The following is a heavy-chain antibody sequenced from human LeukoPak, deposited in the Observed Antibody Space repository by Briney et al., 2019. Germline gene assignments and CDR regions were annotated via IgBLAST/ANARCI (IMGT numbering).Heavy chain of an antibody. CDR3: ARADPGPDAFDI. CDR1: GGSISSYY. V-gene: IGHV4-59*01. Sequence: SETLSLTCTVSGGSISSYYWSWIRQPPGKGLEWIGYIYYSGSTNYNPSFKSRVTISVDTSKNQFFLKLSSVTAADTAVYYCARADPGPDAFDIWGQGTMVTVSS. CDR2: IYYSGST. J-gene: IGHJ3*02.